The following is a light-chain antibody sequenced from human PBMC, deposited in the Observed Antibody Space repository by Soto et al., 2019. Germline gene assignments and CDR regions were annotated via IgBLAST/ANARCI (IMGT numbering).Light chain of an antibody. J-gene: IGKJ3*01. V-gene: IGKV1-27*01. CDR3: QKYYCEPFA. CDR2: AAS. Sequence: DIQMTQSPSSLSASVGDRVTITCRASQGISNYLVWYQQKPGKVPKLLIYAASTLQSGVPSRFSGSGSGTDFSLTISCLQPEDVATYDCQKYYCEPFAFGPGSKVDIK. CDR1: QGISNY.